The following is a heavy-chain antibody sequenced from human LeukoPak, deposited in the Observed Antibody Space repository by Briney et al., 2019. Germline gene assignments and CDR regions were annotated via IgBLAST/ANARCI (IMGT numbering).Heavy chain of an antibody. CDR1: GGSFSAYY. CDR2: IDHSGST. Sequence: SETLSLTCAVYGGSFSAYYWSWIRQPRGKGLEWIGEIDHSGSTNYNPSLKSRVTISVDKSKNQFSLKLSSVTAADTAVYYCASSHVLRYFDWSYYFDYWGQGTLVAVSS. D-gene: IGHD3-9*01. J-gene: IGHJ4*02. V-gene: IGHV4-34*01. CDR3: ASSHVLRYFDWSYYFDY.